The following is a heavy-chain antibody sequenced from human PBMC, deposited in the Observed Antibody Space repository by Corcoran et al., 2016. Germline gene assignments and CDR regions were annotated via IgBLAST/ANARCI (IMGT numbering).Heavy chain of an antibody. V-gene: IGHV2-70*01. Sequence: QVTLRESGPALVTPTQTLTLTCTFSGFSLSTSGMCVSWIRQPPGKALEWLALIDWDDDTYYSTSLKTRLTISKDTSKNQVVLTMTNMDPVDTAKYYCARMMYYDIWTGSPGGSFDYWGQGTLVTVSS. CDR1: GFSLSTSGMC. D-gene: IGHD3-9*01. CDR2: IDWDDDT. CDR3: ARMMYYDIWTGSPGGSFDY. J-gene: IGHJ4*02.